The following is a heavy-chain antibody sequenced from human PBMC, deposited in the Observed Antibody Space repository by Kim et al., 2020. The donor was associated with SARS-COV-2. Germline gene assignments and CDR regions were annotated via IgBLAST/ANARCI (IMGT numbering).Heavy chain of an antibody. Sequence: SVKAPFTITRDNSQNTLYLQMNILRAEDTAVYYCARDQGSSTSWGAAFDIWGQGTMVTVSS. J-gene: IGHJ3*02. CDR3: ARDQGSSTSWGAAFDI. D-gene: IGHD2-2*01. V-gene: IGHV3-30*06.